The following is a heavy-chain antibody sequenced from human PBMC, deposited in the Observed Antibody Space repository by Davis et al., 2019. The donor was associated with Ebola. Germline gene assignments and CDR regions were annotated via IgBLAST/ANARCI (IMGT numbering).Heavy chain of an antibody. CDR2: ISSSSSYI. V-gene: IGHV3-21*01. J-gene: IGHJ4*02. D-gene: IGHD3-10*01. CDR1: GFTFSSYS. CDR3: ARDSYYYGSGSYIAYFDY. Sequence: GESLKISCAASGFTFSSYSMNWVRQAPGKGLEWVSSISSSSSYIYYADSVKGRFTISRDNAKNSLYLQMNSLRAEDTAVYYCARDSYYYGSGSYIAYFDYWGQGTLVTVSS.